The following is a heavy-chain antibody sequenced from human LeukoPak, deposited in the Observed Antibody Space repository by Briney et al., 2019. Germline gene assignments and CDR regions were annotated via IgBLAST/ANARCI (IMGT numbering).Heavy chain of an antibody. CDR2: IFHTGSI. Sequence: SETLSLTCGVSGYSISGGYYWGWIRQSPGKGLEWIATIFHTGSIYHNPSLKSRVILSVDTSKNQFSLILTSVTAEDAAVYYCVRMGVSYYYDSSTYYPVAFDVWGQGTMVTVSS. V-gene: IGHV4-38-2*01. CDR3: VRMGVSYYYDSSTYYPVAFDV. D-gene: IGHD3-22*01. J-gene: IGHJ3*01. CDR1: GYSISGGYY.